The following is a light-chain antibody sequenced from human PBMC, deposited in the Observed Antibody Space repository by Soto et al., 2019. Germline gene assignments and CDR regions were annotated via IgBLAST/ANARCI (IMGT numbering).Light chain of an antibody. J-gene: IGKJ1*01. CDR3: QQSGSSPWT. V-gene: IGKV1-39*01. CDR1: PSISSY. Sequence: QISQSAACLPAYVGASVSITCRASPSISSYLNWYQQKPGKAPKLLIYAAFTLQTGVSSRFIGSGSGTDFTLTINRLEPEDFATYYCQQSGSSPWTFGQGTKVDIK. CDR2: AAF.